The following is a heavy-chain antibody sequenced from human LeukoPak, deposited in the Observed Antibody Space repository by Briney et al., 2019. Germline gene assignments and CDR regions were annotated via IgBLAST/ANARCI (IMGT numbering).Heavy chain of an antibody. CDR1: GGSISSSNW. V-gene: IGHV4-4*02. D-gene: IGHD4-17*01. CDR3: ARDGVTTADTLDY. CDR2: IYHSGST. Sequence: SETLSLTCAVSGGSISSSNWWSWVRQPPGKGLEWIGEIYHSGSTNYNPSLKSRVTISVDKSKNQFSLKLSSVAAADTAVYYCARDGVTTADTLDYWGQGTLVTVSS. J-gene: IGHJ4*02.